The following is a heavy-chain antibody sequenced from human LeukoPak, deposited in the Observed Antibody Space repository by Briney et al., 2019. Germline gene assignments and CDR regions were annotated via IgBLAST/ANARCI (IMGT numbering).Heavy chain of an antibody. J-gene: IGHJ5*02. D-gene: IGHD2-2*01. CDR3: AKDGVVVVPRFDP. CDR1: GFTFSSYG. CDR2: ISYDGSNK. V-gene: IGHV3-30*18. Sequence: GGSLRLSCAASGFTFSSYGMHWVRQAPGKGLEWVAVISYDGSNKYYADSVKGRFTISRDNSKNTLYLQMNSLRAEDTAVYYCAKDGVVVVPRFDPWGQGTLVTVSS.